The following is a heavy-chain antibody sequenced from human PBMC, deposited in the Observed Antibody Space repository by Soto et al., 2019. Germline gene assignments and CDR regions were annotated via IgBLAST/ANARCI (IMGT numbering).Heavy chain of an antibody. CDR1: GGTFSSSA. Sequence: QVQLVQSGAEVKKPGSSVKVSCKASGGTFSSSAISWVRQAPGQGLAWMGGIIPIFGTANYAQKFQGRVTITADESTRTAYMELSSLRSEDTAVYYCARDGTLYDSSGYYYLYWGQGTLVTVSS. V-gene: IGHV1-69*01. CDR3: ARDGTLYDSSGYYYLY. CDR2: IIPIFGTA. J-gene: IGHJ4*02. D-gene: IGHD3-22*01.